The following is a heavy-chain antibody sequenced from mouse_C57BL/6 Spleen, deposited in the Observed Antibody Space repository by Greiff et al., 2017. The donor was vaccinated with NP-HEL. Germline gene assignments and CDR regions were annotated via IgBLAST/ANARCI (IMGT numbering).Heavy chain of an antibody. CDR1: GFTFSSYA. D-gene: IGHD2-4*01. Sequence: EVKVEESGGGLVKPGGSLKLSCAASGFTFSSYAMSWVRQTPEKRLEWVATISDGGSYTYYPDNVKGRFTISRDNAKNNLYLQRSHLKSEDTAMYYCAREGYDYDVYFDYWGPGTTLTVSS. CDR2: ISDGGSYT. J-gene: IGHJ2*01. CDR3: AREGYDYDVYFDY. V-gene: IGHV5-4*01.